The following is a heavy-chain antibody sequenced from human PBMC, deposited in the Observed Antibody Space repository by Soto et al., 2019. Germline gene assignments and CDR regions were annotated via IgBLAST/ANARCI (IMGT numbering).Heavy chain of an antibody. D-gene: IGHD7-27*01. CDR3: AKPKLGIRAFDL. J-gene: IGHJ3*01. CDR2: ISGTDGTT. V-gene: IGHV3-23*01. Sequence: GSLRLSCEASGFTFSAYLMTWVRQAPGKGLEWVSSISGTDGTTYYADSVKGRLSISRDNSKNTLYLQMNSLTVNDTAVYYCAKPKLGIRAFDLWGQGTMVTVSS. CDR1: GFTFSAYL.